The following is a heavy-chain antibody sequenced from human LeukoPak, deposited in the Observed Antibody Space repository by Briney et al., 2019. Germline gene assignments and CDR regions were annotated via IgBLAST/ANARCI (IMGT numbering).Heavy chain of an antibody. D-gene: IGHD6-19*01. Sequence: SETLSLTCAVYGGSFSGYYWSWIRQPPGKGLEWIGEIDHSGTTNYNPSLKSRVTISVDTSKNQFSRKVSSVTAADTAVYYCGRGDYSSGPGAWGQGPWSPSPQ. CDR1: GGSFSGYY. J-gene: IGHJ5*02. CDR2: IDHSGTT. CDR3: GRGDYSSGPGA. V-gene: IGHV4-34*01.